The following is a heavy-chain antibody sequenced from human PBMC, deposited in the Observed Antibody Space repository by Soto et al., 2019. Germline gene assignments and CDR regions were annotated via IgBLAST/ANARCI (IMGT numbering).Heavy chain of an antibody. CDR1: GFTFTRYS. CDR2: ISSTTNYI. V-gene: IGHV3-21*06. Sequence: AGGSLRLSCAASGFTFTRYSINCVRHAPGKGLEWVSSISSTTNYIYYGDSMKGRFTISRDNAKNSLYLEMNSLRAEDTAVYYCARESEDLTSNFDYWGQGTLVTVSS. J-gene: IGHJ4*02. CDR3: ARESEDLTSNFDY.